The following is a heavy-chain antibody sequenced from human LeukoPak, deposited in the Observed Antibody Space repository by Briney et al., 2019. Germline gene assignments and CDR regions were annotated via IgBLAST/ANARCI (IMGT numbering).Heavy chain of an antibody. J-gene: IGHJ4*02. D-gene: IGHD2-21*01. V-gene: IGHV3-7*01. CDR1: GFNINSHW. CDR2: IRPDGSDK. Sequence: PGGSLRLSCAASGFNINSHWMSWVRQAPGKGLEWVANIRPDGSDKYYVDSVKGRFTISRDNAKNSLYLQMNSLRAEDTAVYYCPAGLTYWGQGILVTVSS. CDR3: PAGLTY.